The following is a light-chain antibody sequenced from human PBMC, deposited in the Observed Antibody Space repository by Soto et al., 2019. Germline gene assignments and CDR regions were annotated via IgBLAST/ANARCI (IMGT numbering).Light chain of an antibody. J-gene: IGLJ1*01. Sequence: QSVLTQPASVSGSPGQSITISCTGSSSDVGGYNSVSWYQQHPGKAPKLMIYGVSNRPSGVSNRFSASKSGNTASLTISGLQAEDEADYYCTSCTSSSTPYVFGTGTKVTVL. CDR2: GVS. V-gene: IGLV2-14*01. CDR1: SSDVGGYNS. CDR3: TSCTSSSTPYV.